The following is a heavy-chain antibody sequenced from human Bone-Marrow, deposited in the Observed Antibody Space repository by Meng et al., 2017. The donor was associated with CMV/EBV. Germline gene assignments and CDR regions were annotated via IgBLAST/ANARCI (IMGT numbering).Heavy chain of an antibody. D-gene: IGHD2-2*01. CDR1: GDFISGAYYY. Sequence: LRLSCTVSGDFISGAYYYWAWIRQPPGKGLEWIGNIYYSGSAYYNPSLESRITISVDTSKNQFSLKLSSVTAADTALYYCARQDLVLVPYAMSWLDPWGQGTLVTVSS. J-gene: IGHJ5*02. CDR3: ARQDLVLVPYAMSWLDP. CDR2: IYYSGSA. V-gene: IGHV4-39*01.